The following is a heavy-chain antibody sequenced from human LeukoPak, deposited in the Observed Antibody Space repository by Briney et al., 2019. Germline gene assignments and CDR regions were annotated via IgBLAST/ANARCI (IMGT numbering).Heavy chain of an antibody. J-gene: IGHJ3*02. CDR3: ARLMYYYDSSGYNENAFDI. CDR1: GFTFSNYW. D-gene: IGHD3-22*01. Sequence: PGGSLRLSCAASGFTFSNYWMGWVRQAPGKRLEWVANMNIDGSEKYYADSVKGRFSISRDNSKNTLYLQMNSLRAEDTAVYYCARLMYYYDSSGYNENAFDIWGQGTMVTVSS. CDR2: MNIDGSEK. V-gene: IGHV3-7*03.